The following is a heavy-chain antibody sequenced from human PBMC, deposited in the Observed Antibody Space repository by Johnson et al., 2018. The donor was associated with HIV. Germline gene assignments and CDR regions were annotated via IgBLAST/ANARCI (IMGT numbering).Heavy chain of an antibody. J-gene: IGHJ3*02. V-gene: IGHV3-30*02. CDR1: GFTFSSHG. CDR3: AKCLLRSGGNCYVVDAFDI. CDR2: IRYDGSNK. D-gene: IGHD2-15*01. Sequence: QVQLVESGGGVVQPGGSLRLSCAASGFTFSSHGMHWVRQAPGKGLEWVAFIRYDGSNKYYADSVKGRFTISRDNSKNTLYLQMNSLRAEDTAVYYYAKCLLRSGGNCYVVDAFDIWGQGTMVTVSS.